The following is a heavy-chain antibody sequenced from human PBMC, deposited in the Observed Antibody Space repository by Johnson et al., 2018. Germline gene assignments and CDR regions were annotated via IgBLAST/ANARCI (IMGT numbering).Heavy chain of an antibody. CDR1: GFTFSTSW. Sequence: EVQLVESGGGVVRPGGSLRLSCEASGFTFSTSWMSWVRQAPGKGLEWVSAISGGGGSTYYADSVKGRFTISRANSKNTLYLQMNSVRAEDTAVYYCAKAGTTVVTHHYYYYYMDVWGKGTTVTVSS. CDR2: ISGGGGST. D-gene: IGHD4-23*01. CDR3: AKAGTTVVTHHYYYYYMDV. V-gene: IGHV3-23*04. J-gene: IGHJ6*03.